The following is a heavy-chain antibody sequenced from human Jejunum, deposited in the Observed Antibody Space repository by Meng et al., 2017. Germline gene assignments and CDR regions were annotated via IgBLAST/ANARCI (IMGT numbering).Heavy chain of an antibody. CDR1: GGSISSSPYC. D-gene: IGHD4-17*01. CDR2: INFGGNT. CDR3: ARANFGDYFHDAYDI. J-gene: IGHJ3*02. Sequence: SETLSLTCTVSGGSISSSPYCWAWIRQPPGKGLEWIGSINFGGNTYYNPSLRSRVTMSVDTSKDQVSLKLSSVTAADTAVYHCARANFGDYFHDAYDIWGRGTMVTVSS. V-gene: IGHV4-39*07.